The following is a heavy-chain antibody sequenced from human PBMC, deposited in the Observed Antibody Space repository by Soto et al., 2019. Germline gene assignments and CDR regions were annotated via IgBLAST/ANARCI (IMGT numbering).Heavy chain of an antibody. CDR2: INQGGNT. D-gene: IGHD2-2*01. Sequence: SETLSLTCAVYGGSFSVYYWAWIRQSPGKGLEWIGEINQGGNTNYNPSLKSRVVISVDTSENHFSLELSSLTAADTAVYYCARGGYCGTSSSYDYWGQGTLVTVSS. CDR1: GGSFSVYY. J-gene: IGHJ4*02. V-gene: IGHV4-34*01. CDR3: ARGGYCGTSSSYDY.